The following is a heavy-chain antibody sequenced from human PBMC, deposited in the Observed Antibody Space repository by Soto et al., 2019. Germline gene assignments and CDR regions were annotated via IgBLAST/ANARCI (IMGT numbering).Heavy chain of an antibody. V-gene: IGHV3-23*01. CDR1: GLTFSSYA. D-gene: IGHD3-3*01. CDR3: AKDALAYYDLWS. J-gene: IGHJ4*02. Sequence: GGSLRLSCAASGLTFSSYAMSWVRQAPGKGLEWVSHISNSGRSTKYADSVKGRFTISRDNSKNTLYLQMNSLRAEDTAIYYCAKDALAYYDLWSWGQGTLVTVSS. CDR2: ISNSGRST.